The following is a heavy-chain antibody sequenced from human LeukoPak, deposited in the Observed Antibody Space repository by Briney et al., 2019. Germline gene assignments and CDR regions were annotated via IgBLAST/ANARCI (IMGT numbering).Heavy chain of an antibody. V-gene: IGHV3-33*01. CDR1: GFTFSSYG. CDR2: IWYDGSNK. Sequence: PGGSLRLSCAASGFTFSSYGMHWVRQAPGKGLEWVAVIWYDGSNKYYADSVKGRFTISRDNSKNTLYLQMNSLRAEDTAVYHCARDSYYYDSIRGEFDYWGQGTLVTVSS. CDR3: ARDSYYYDSIRGEFDY. D-gene: IGHD3-22*01. J-gene: IGHJ4*02.